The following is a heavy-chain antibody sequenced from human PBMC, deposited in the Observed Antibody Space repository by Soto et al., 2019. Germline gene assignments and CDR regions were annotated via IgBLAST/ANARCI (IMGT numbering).Heavy chain of an antibody. D-gene: IGHD2-15*01. CDR2: IYHSGST. CDR3: ARGLGYCRGASCYAVTWFDP. J-gene: IGHJ5*02. CDR1: GGSISSGGYS. Sequence: PSETLSLTCAVSGGSISSGGYSWSWIRQPPGKGRVGIGYIYHSGSTYSTPSLKSRVTISVDRSKNQFSLKLSSVTAADTAVYYCARGLGYCRGASCYAVTWFDPWGQGTLVTVSS. V-gene: IGHV4-30-2*01.